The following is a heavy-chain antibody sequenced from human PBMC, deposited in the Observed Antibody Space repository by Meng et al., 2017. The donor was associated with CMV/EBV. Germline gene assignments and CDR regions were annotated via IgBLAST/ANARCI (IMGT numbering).Heavy chain of an antibody. CDR1: GYSFTSYY. Sequence: ASVKVSCKGSGYSFTSYYMHWVRQAPGQGLEWMGWINPNSGGTNYAQKFQGRVTMTRDTSISTAYMELSRLRSDDTAVYYCARRYCSSTSCQRYFDYWGQGTLVTVSS. V-gene: IGHV1-2*02. D-gene: IGHD2-2*01. CDR2: INPNSGGT. J-gene: IGHJ4*02. CDR3: ARRYCSSTSCQRYFDY.